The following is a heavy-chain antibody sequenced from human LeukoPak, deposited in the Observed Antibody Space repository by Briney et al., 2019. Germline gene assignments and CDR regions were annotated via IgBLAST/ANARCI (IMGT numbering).Heavy chain of an antibody. CDR3: ARDDTGTDHNYYGMDV. CDR1: GFTFSSYS. Sequence: GGSLRLSCAASGFTFSSYSMNWVRQAPGKGLEWVSYISSSSNTIYYADSVKGRFTISRDNAKNSLYVQMNSLRAEDTAVYYCARDDTGTDHNYYGMDVWGQGTTVTVSS. D-gene: IGHD1/OR15-1a*01. V-gene: IGHV3-48*01. J-gene: IGHJ6*02. CDR2: ISSSSNTI.